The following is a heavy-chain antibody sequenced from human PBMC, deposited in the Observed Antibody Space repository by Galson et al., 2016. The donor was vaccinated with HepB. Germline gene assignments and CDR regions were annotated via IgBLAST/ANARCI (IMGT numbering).Heavy chain of an antibody. D-gene: IGHD6-19*01. CDR1: GYSFTSYW. CDR2: LSPGAFHI. J-gene: IGHJ4*02. V-gene: IGHV5-51*01. Sequence: QSGAEVKKPGESLTISCKGSGYSFTSYWIGWVRQLPGTGLEWMGILSPGAFHIRYSPSFPRQVTISCDTSINTVYVQWSSLNASDTAKYFCARIPTSGWYSDYWGQGTLVTVSS. CDR3: ARIPTSGWYSDY.